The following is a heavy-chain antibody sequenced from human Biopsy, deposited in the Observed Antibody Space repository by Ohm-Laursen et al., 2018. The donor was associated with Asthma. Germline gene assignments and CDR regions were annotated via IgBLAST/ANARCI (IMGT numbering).Heavy chain of an antibody. CDR3: ARDLRSDNWNPWGMDV. CDR2: ISKDASTQ. V-gene: IGHV3-30*01. D-gene: IGHD1-20*01. J-gene: IGHJ6*02. CDR1: GFSFSNFA. Sequence: SLRLSCAASGFSFSNFAIHWVRQAPGKGLEWVGVISKDASTQDYADSVKGRFTMARDNSKNTLGLQMNSLRVEDTAVYYCARDLRSDNWNPWGMDVWGLGTTVTVAS.